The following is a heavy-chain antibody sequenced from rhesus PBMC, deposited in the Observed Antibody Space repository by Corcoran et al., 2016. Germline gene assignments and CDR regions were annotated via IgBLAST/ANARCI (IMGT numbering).Heavy chain of an antibody. V-gene: IGHV3S5*01. D-gene: IGHD4-29*01. Sequence: EVHLVETGGGLVQPGGSLKLSCAASGCTFSSYGMNWVRQAPGKGLEWVSGINSGGGSKYYADSVKGRFTISRDNSKNTLSLQMNSLRVEDTAVYYCATDTVAATGSVSFWGQGVLVTVSS. J-gene: IGHJ4*01. CDR2: INSGGGSK. CDR3: ATDTVAATGSVSF. CDR1: GCTFSSYG.